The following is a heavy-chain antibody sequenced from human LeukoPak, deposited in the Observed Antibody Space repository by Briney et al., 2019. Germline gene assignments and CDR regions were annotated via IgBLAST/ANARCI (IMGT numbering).Heavy chain of an antibody. CDR2: ISYDGSEK. D-gene: IGHD6-13*01. Sequence: GGSLRLSCAASGYTFSANGMHWIRQAPGKGLEWVGMISYDGSEKYYGDSVKGRFTISRDNSKNTLYLQMNSLRAEDTAVYYCARDFGSQTPYSSSPYYYFDYWGQGTLVTVSS. V-gene: IGHV3-33*01. CDR3: ARDFGSQTPYSSSPYYYFDY. CDR1: GYTFSANG. J-gene: IGHJ4*02.